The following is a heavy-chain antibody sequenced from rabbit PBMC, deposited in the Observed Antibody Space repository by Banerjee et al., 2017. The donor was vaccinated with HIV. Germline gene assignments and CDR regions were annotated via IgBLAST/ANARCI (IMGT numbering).Heavy chain of an antibody. D-gene: IGHD8-1*01. CDR1: GFSFSSSYW. J-gene: IGHJ4*01. CDR3: ARDWADSRYFNL. CDR2: INTGDDNT. V-gene: IGHV1S45*01. Sequence: QEQLEESGGDLVKPEGSLTLTCTASGFSFSSSYWMCWVRQAPGKGLEWIGCINTGDDNTFYASWAKGRFTMSKTSTTVTLQMTSLTAADTATYFCARDWADSRYFNLWGQGTLVTVS.